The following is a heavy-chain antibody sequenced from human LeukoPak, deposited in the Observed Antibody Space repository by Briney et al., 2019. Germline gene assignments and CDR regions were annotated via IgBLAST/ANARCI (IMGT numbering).Heavy chain of an antibody. CDR3: TLIQGWGSGSYYRDF. CDR1: GFSISNDW. J-gene: IGHJ4*02. CDR2: VKSRSAGKTT. D-gene: IGHD3-10*01. Sequence: GGSLRLSCAASGFSISNDWMSWVRQAPGKGLEWVARVKSRSAGKTTDYAAPVQGRFTISRHDSKNTLYLQMNSLKTEDTAVYYCTLIQGWGSGSYYRDFWGQGTLVTVSS. V-gene: IGHV3-15*01.